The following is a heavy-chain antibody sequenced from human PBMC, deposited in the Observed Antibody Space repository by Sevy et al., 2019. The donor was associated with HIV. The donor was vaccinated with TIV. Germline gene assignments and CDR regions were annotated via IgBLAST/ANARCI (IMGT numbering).Heavy chain of an antibody. J-gene: IGHJ4*02. V-gene: IGHV1-18*04. D-gene: IGHD6-6*01. CDR3: ARESGWKAARQYYFDY. CDR1: GYTFTSYG. Sequence: ASVKVSCKASGYTFTSYGISWVRRAPGQGLEWMGWISAYNGITNYAQKLQGRVTMTTDTSTSTAYMGLRSLRSDDTAVYYCARESGWKAARQYYFDYWGQGTLVTVSS. CDR2: ISAYNGIT.